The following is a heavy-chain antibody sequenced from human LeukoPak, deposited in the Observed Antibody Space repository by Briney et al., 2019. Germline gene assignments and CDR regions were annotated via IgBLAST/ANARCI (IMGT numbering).Heavy chain of an antibody. J-gene: IGHJ4*02. CDR2: ISGSGGST. D-gene: IGHD3-22*01. CDR3: AKDASYYYDSSGLDY. V-gene: IGHV3-23*01. Sequence: QPGGSLRLSCAASGFTFSSYAMSWVRQAPEKGLEWVSAISGSGGSTYYADSVRGRFTISRDNSKNTLYLQMNSLRAEDTAVYYCAKDASYYYDSSGLDYWGQGTLVTVSS. CDR1: GFTFSSYA.